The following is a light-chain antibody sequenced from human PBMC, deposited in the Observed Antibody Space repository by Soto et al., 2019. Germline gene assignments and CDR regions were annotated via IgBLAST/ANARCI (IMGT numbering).Light chain of an antibody. CDR1: QSVSSSY. CDR3: QQYYNWRPR. Sequence: EIVLTQSPGTLSLSPVERATLSCRASQSVSSSYLAWYQQKPGQAPRLLIYHSSTRATGGPARFSGSGSGTEFTLTISRLQSEDFAVYYCQQYYNWRPRFGQGTKVDIK. CDR2: HSS. J-gene: IGKJ1*01. V-gene: IGKV3-15*01.